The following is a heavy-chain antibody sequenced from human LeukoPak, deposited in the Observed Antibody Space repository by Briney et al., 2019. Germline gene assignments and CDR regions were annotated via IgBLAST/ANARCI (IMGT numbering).Heavy chain of an antibody. V-gene: IGHV3-11*04. CDR3: TRGQPYYYHSSGYPNFDY. D-gene: IGHD3-22*01. CDR1: GFTLTDYY. J-gene: IGHJ4*02. Sequence: GGSQRLSCAASGFTLTDYYMSWIRLAPGKGLEWRSYFGGSGCTRFYADSVRGRFTISRDNAKNSLYLHMNSLRGEDAAVFYCTRGQPYYYHSSGYPNFDYWGQGKPVTVSP. CDR2: FGGSGCTR.